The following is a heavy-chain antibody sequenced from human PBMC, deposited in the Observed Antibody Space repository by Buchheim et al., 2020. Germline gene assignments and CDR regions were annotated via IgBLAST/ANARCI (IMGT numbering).Heavy chain of an antibody. CDR1: GFSLSTSGMC. V-gene: IGHV2-70*15. Sequence: QVTLRESGPALVKPTQTLTLTCTFSGFSLSTSGMCVSWIRQPPGKALEWLARIDWDDDKYYSTSLKTRLTISKDTSKSQVGLTMTNMDPVDTATYYCTRMIAYCGGGSCYTYDYYMDVWGRGTT. CDR3: TRMIAYCGGGSCYTYDYYMDV. D-gene: IGHD2-15*01. CDR2: IDWDDDK. J-gene: IGHJ6*03.